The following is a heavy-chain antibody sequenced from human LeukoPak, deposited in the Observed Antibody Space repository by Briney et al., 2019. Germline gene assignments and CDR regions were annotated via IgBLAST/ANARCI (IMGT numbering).Heavy chain of an antibody. Sequence: ASVKVSCKVSGYTLTELSMHWVRQAPGKGPEWMGGFDPEDGETIYAQKFQGRVTMTEDTSTDTAYMELSSLRSEDTAVYYCATDIVVVPADPGPYYYYGMDVWGQGTTVTVSS. V-gene: IGHV1-24*01. D-gene: IGHD2-2*01. J-gene: IGHJ6*02. CDR1: GYTLTELS. CDR2: FDPEDGET. CDR3: ATDIVVVPADPGPYYYYGMDV.